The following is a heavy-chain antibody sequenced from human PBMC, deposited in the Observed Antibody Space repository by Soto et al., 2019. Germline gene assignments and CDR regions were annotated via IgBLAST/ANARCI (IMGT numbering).Heavy chain of an antibody. V-gene: IGHV1-46*01. Sequence: XSVKVSYEASAYGFSCFYRNWVRQAPGQGLEWMGVINPSGDSTTYAQKFQGRLTMTKDTSTSTLYMELSSLRSEDTAVYYCARDWEFGFWGQGSLVTVSS. CDR3: ARDWEFGF. CDR1: AYGFSCFY. J-gene: IGHJ1*01. CDR2: INPSGDST. D-gene: IGHD3-10*01.